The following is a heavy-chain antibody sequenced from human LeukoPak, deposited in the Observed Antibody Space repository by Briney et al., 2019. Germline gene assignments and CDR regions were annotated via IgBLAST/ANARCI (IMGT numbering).Heavy chain of an antibody. CDR1: GGSMSSGSYY. V-gene: IGHV4-61*09. J-gene: IGHJ4*02. CDR3: ATVRGGYFDF. CDR2: IYTSGTT. D-gene: IGHD3-10*01. Sequence: SETLTLTCTVSGGSMSSGSYYWRWIRQPAGKGLEWIGHIYTSGTTKFNPSLKSRVTVSVDTSKNQFSLKLSSVTAADTAVYYCATVRGGYFDFWGQGTLVTVSS.